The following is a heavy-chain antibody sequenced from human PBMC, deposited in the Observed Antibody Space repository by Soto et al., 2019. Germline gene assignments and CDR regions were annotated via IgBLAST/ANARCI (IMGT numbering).Heavy chain of an antibody. CDR3: VRDSGAKLSSS. Sequence: GASVKVSCKASGGTFSSDRINWVRQAPGQGLEWVGGIVPIYQTADYAQKFQGRVTITADESARTSYMELRSLKSQDTAVYYCVRDSGAKLSSSWGQGTLVTVSS. V-gene: IGHV1-69*13. D-gene: IGHD6-13*01. CDR2: IVPIYQTA. CDR1: GGTFSSDR. J-gene: IGHJ4*02.